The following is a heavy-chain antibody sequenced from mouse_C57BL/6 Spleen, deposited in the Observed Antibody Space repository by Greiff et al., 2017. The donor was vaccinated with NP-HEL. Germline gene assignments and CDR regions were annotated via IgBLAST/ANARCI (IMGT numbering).Heavy chain of an antibody. Sequence: QVQLQQPGAELVVPGASVKLSCKASGYTFTSYWMHWVKQRPGQGLEWIGEIDPSDSYTNYNQKFKGKSTLTVDKSSSTAYMQLSSLTSEDSAVYYCARSDSSGYAMDYWGQGTSVTVSS. D-gene: IGHD3-2*02. CDR1: GYTFTSYW. CDR2: IDPSDSYT. J-gene: IGHJ4*01. CDR3: ARSDSSGYAMDY. V-gene: IGHV1-69*01.